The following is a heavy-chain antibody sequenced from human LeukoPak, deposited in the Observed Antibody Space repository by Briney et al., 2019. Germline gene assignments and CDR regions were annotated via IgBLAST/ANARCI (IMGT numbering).Heavy chain of an antibody. V-gene: IGHV4-61*02. Sequence: PSETLSLTCTVSGGSISSGSYYWRWIRQPAGTGLEWIGRIYTSGSTNYNPSLKSRVTISVDTSKNQFSLKLSSVTAADTAVYYCARESGASGDYDFWSGYYNWFDPWGQGTLVTVSS. CDR1: GGSISSGSYY. J-gene: IGHJ5*02. D-gene: IGHD3-3*01. CDR2: IYTSGST. CDR3: ARESGASGDYDFWSGYYNWFDP.